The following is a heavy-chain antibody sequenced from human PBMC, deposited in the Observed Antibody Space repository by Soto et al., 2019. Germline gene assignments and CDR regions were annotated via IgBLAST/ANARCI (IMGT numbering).Heavy chain of an antibody. CDR3: ARADGSGSYYNPYRLGYHYYGMDV. CDR1: GFTFSSYW. D-gene: IGHD3-10*01. Sequence: PGGSLRLSCAASGFTFSSYWMSWVRQAPGKGLEWVANIKQDGSEKYYVDSVKGRFTISRDNAKNSLYLQMNSLRAEDTAVYYCARADGSGSYYNPYRLGYHYYGMDVWGQGTTVTVSS. V-gene: IGHV3-7*01. CDR2: IKQDGSEK. J-gene: IGHJ6*02.